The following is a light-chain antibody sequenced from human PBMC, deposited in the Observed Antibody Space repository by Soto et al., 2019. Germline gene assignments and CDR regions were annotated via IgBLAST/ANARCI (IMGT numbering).Light chain of an antibody. J-gene: IGKJ5*01. CDR2: GAS. V-gene: IGKV3-11*01. CDR3: QQRSNWPPIT. Sequence: EVVLTQVPATLSLSPGDRAALSCKASQSVHNFLAWYQQRPGQAPRLLIYGASNRAAGIPDRFSGSESGTDFTLTINRLEPEDFAVYYCQQRSNWPPITFGQGTRLDIK. CDR1: QSVHNF.